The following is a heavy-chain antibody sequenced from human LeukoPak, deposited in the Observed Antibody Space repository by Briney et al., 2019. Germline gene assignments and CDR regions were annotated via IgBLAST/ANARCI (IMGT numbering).Heavy chain of an antibody. CDR1: GFTLSSYP. D-gene: IGHD6-19*01. CDR2: FVRGST. V-gene: IGHV3-23*01. J-gene: IGHJ5*02. Sequence: GGSLRLSCAASGFTLSSYPMNWVRQAPGKGLEWVSTFVRGSTYYADTVQGRFTISRDSSKNTLYLQMNSLRAEDTALYYCAKGSGSGWYGWFAPWGQGTLVTVSS. CDR3: AKGSGSGWYGWFAP.